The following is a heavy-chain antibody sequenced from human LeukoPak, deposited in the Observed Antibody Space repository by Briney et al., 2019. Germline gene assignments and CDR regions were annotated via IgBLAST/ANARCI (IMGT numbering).Heavy chain of an antibody. CDR3: ARGEEIRYYYDSSDRPHAFDI. CDR1: GGSISSSSYY. CDR2: IYYSGST. Sequence: SETLSLTCTVSGGSISSSSYYWGWIRQPPGKGLEWIGRIYYSGSTYYNPSLKSRVTISVDTSKNQFSLKLSSVTAADTAVYYCARGEEIRYYYDSSDRPHAFDIWGQGTMVTVSS. J-gene: IGHJ3*02. D-gene: IGHD3-22*01. V-gene: IGHV4-39*01.